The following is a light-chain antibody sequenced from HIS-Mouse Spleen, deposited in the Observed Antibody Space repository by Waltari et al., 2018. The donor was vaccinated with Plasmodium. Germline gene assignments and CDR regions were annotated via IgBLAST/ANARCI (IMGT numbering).Light chain of an antibody. J-gene: IGKJ3*01. CDR3: QQYNNWSFT. Sequence: EIVMTQSPDTPSVSPGARATPSCRASQSVSSNLAWYQQKPGQAPRLLIYGASTRATGIPARFSGSGSGTEFTLTISSLQSEDFAVYYCQQYNNWSFTFGPGTKVDIK. CDR1: QSVSSN. CDR2: GAS. V-gene: IGKV3-15*01.